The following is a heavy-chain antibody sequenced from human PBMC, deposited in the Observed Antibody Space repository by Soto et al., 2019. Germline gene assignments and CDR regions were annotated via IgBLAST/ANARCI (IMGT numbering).Heavy chain of an antibody. Sequence: QVQLVQSGAEVKKPGASVTVSCKASGYTFTNYGINWVRQPPGQGLEWMGWISAYSGHTNYAQKLQDRVTMTTDTSTSTAYMELRSLRSDDTAVYYCARRPHLADNVELDYWGQGTLVTVSS. D-gene: IGHD6-19*01. CDR1: GYTFTNYG. CDR2: ISAYSGHT. CDR3: ARRPHLADNVELDY. V-gene: IGHV1-18*01. J-gene: IGHJ4*02.